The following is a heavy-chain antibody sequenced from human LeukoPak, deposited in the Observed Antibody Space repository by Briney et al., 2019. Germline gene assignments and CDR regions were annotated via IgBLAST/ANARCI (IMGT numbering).Heavy chain of an antibody. Sequence: SETLSLTCTVSGSSINGHWWSWIRQPPGKGLGWIGFIYFNGNILYNPFLKSRVTLSVDTFNNQFSLSLTSVTAADTAVYYCAGLHFASAEEFDPWGQGTLVTVSS. D-gene: IGHD6-25*01. CDR3: AGLHFASAEEFDP. CDR2: IYFNGNI. CDR1: GSSINGHW. V-gene: IGHV4-59*11. J-gene: IGHJ5*02.